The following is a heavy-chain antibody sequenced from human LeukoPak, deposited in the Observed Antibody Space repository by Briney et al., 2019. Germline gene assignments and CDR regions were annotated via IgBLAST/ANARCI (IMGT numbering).Heavy chain of an antibody. CDR1: GFTFSSYA. D-gene: IGHD6-19*01. CDR3: ARETKYSSGWYPLGAFDI. J-gene: IGHJ3*02. CDR2: INSDGSST. Sequence: GGSLRLSCAASGFTFSSYAMSWVRHAPGKGLVWVSRINSDGSSTSYADSVKGRFTISRDNAKNTLYLQMNSLRAEDTAVYYCARETKYSSGWYPLGAFDIWGQGTMVTVSS. V-gene: IGHV3-74*01.